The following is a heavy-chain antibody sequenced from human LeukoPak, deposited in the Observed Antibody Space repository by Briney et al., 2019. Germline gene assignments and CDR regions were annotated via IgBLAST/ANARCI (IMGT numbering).Heavy chain of an antibody. V-gene: IGHV3-13*04. CDR1: GFTFSSYD. CDR3: ARDSSTTVTSRYFDL. CDR2: IGTAGDT. J-gene: IGHJ2*01. D-gene: IGHD4-17*01. Sequence: PGGSLRLSCAASGFTFSSYDMHWVRQATGKGLEWVSAIGTAGDTYYPGSVKGRFTISRENAKNPLYLQMNSLRAGDTAVYYCARDSSTTVTSRYFDLWGRGTLVTVSS.